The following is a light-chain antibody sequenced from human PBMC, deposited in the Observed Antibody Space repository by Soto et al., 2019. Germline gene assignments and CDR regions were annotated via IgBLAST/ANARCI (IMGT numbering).Light chain of an antibody. Sequence: DIQMTQSPTSLSASVGDRVTITCRASQDIRNFVAWYKQKPGKAPKLLIYAASTLQSGVPSRFSGSGSGTDFTLTINSLQPEDVATYSCQKYSSVPVFGPGTKVDIK. CDR3: QKYSSVPV. J-gene: IGKJ3*01. CDR2: AAS. V-gene: IGKV1-27*01. CDR1: QDIRNF.